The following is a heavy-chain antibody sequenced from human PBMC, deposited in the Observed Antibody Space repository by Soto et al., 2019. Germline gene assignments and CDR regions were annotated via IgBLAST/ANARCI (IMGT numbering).Heavy chain of an antibody. Sequence: EVQLLESGGGLLQPGGSLRLSCAASGFTFASYTLNWVRQAPGKGLEWVSAISGNGVHTYYADSVKGRFTVSRDNSKNTLHLQMNSLRADDTAVYFCAKVLGGGSYVGDFDYWGQGTLGTVSS. CDR3: AKVLGGGSYVGDFDY. CDR1: GFTFASYT. D-gene: IGHD1-26*01. J-gene: IGHJ4*02. CDR2: ISGNGVHT. V-gene: IGHV3-23*01.